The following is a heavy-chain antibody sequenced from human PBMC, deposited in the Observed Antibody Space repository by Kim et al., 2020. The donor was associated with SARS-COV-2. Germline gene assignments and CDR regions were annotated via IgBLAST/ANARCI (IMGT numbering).Heavy chain of an antibody. CDR2: IFYTGTA. J-gene: IGHJ6*02. V-gene: IGHV4-61*01. Sequence: SETLSLTCTVSGGPVSSANYYWTWIRQPPGKGLELVGYIFYTGTATYNSSLQSRVTMSVDTSKNQFSLKLTSFTAADTAVYYCARDSGLGGLDVWGQGTT. CDR3: ARDSGLGGLDV. D-gene: IGHD3-16*01. CDR1: GGPVSSANYY.